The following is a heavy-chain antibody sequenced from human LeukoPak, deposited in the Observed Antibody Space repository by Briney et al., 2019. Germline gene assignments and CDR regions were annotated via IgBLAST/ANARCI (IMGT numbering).Heavy chain of an antibody. CDR1: GFTFSSYE. CDR3: AREGASYDYVWGSYRRLNRVFDY. D-gene: IGHD3-16*02. CDR2: ISSSGSTI. J-gene: IGHJ4*02. Sequence: QPGGSLRLSCAASGFTFSSYEMNWVRQAPGKGLEWVSYISSSGSTIYYADSVKGRFTISRDNAKNSLYLQMNSLRAEDTAVYYCAREGASYDYVWGSYRRLNRVFDYWGQGTLVTVSS. V-gene: IGHV3-48*03.